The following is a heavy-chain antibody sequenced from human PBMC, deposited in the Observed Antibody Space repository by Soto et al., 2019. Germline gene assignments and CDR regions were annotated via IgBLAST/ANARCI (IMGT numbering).Heavy chain of an antibody. D-gene: IGHD3-3*01. CDR2: ISGSGGST. CDR3: ATVITIFGVVIPPSDY. J-gene: IGHJ4*02. CDR1: GFTFSSYA. V-gene: IGHV3-23*01. Sequence: EVQLLESGGGLVQPGGSLRLSCAASGFTFSSYAMSWVRQAPGKGLEWVSAISGSGGSTYYADSVKGRFTISRDNSKNTLYLQMNSLRAEDTAVYYCATVITIFGVVIPPSDYWGQGTLVTVSS.